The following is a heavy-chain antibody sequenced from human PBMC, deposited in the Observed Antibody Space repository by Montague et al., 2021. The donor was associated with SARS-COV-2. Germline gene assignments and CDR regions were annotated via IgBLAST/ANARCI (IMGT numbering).Heavy chain of an antibody. D-gene: IGHD2-15*01. V-gene: IGHV4-34*01. CDR1: GGSFTGYS. J-gene: IGHJ4*02. Sequence: SETLSLTCAVDGGSFTGYSWNWIRQPPGKGLEWIGEVKHPGGTNYNPSLKSRVTISIDMSKNQFSLNLESVTAADTAVYYCARPVSSSCHRFEDWGQGTPVTVSS. CDR2: VKHPGGT. CDR3: ARPVSSSCHRFED.